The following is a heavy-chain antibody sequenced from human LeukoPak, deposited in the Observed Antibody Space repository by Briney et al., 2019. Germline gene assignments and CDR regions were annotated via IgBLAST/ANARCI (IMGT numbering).Heavy chain of an antibody. CDR2: INDSGST. Sequence: SETLSLTCAVYGGSFSGYYWSWIRQPPGKGLEWIGEINDSGSTNYNPSLKSRVTISVDTSKNQFSLKLSSVTAADTAVYYCARLVSCSSTSCYDGYYYYYMDVWGKGTTVTISS. V-gene: IGHV4-34*01. CDR1: GGSFSGYY. J-gene: IGHJ6*03. CDR3: ARLVSCSSTSCYDGYYYYYMDV. D-gene: IGHD2-2*01.